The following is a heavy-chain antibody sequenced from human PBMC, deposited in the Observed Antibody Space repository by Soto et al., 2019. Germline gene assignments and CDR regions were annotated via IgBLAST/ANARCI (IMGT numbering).Heavy chain of an antibody. J-gene: IGHJ5*02. V-gene: IGHV1-8*01. CDR3: VRIGSTGTLNGFDP. Sequence: ASVKVSCKASESTFMNYDISWVRQDTGQGLEWMGWMNSNSGNTGYALKFQGRVSMTRNTSIYTVYLELSSLASDETAVYYCVRIGSTGTLNGFDPGGQGTLVTVSS. D-gene: IGHD1-1*01. CDR1: ESTFMNYD. CDR2: MNSNSGNT.